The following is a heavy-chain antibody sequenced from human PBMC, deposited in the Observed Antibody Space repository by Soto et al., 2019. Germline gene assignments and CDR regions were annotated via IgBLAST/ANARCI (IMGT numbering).Heavy chain of an antibody. V-gene: IGHV3-21*01. D-gene: IGHD3-10*01. Sequence: PGGSLRLSCAASGFTFSSYSMNWVRQAPGKGLECVSSISSSSSYIYYADSVKGRFTISRDNAKNSLYLQMNSLRAEDTAVYYCARDYGGLWFGELPYYYYGMDVWGQGTTVTVSS. CDR1: GFTFSSYS. CDR2: ISSSSSYI. J-gene: IGHJ6*02. CDR3: ARDYGGLWFGELPYYYYGMDV.